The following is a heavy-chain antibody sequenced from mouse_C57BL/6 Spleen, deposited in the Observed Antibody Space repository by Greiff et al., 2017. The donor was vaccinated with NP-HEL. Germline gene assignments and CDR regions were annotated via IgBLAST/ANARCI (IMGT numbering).Heavy chain of an antibody. D-gene: IGHD3-2*02. CDR1: GFSFTSYG. Sequence: QVQLQQSGPGLVQPSQSLSITCTVSGFSFTSYGVHWVRQSPGKGLEWLGVIWSGGGTDYNAAFISRLSISKDNTKIQVFIKMNSLQADDTAKYCCARDSSGRYYFDYWGQGTTLTVAS. CDR2: IWSGGGT. CDR3: ARDSSGRYYFDY. V-gene: IGHV2-2*01. J-gene: IGHJ2*01.